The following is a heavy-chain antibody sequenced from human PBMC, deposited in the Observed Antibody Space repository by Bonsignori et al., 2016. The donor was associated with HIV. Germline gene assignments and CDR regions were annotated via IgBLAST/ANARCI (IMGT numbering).Heavy chain of an antibody. D-gene: IGHD3-3*01. V-gene: IGHV4-34*01. CDR3: AGYAFWSGYDWFDP. CDR1: GGSFSGYY. CDR2: ISHSGST. J-gene: IGHJ5*02. Sequence: SETLSLTCAVYGGSFSGYYWSWIRQPPGKGLEWIGEISHSGSTNYNPSLESRVTISVDTSKNQFSLKLNSVTAADTAVYYCAGYAFWSGYDWFDPWGQGTLVTVSS.